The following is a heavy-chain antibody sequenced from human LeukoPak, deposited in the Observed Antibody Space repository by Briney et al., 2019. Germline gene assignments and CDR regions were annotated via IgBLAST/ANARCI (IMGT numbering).Heavy chain of an antibody. Sequence: ASVTVSCKASGGTFSSYAISWVRQAPGHGLEWMGGIIPIFGTANYAQKFQGRVTITTDESTSTAYMELSSLRSEDTAVYYCARGPLNYYYYYMDVWGKGTTVTVSS. J-gene: IGHJ6*03. V-gene: IGHV1-69*05. CDR2: IIPIFGTA. CDR1: GGTFSSYA. CDR3: ARGPLNYYYYYMDV.